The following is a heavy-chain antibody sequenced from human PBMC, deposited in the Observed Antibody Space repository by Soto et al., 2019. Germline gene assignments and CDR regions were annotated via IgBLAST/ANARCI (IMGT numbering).Heavy chain of an antibody. V-gene: IGHV3-30-3*01. CDR2: ISYAGNNK. J-gene: IGHJ5*02. Sequence: QVQLVESGGGVVQPGRSLRLSCAASGFTFSSYAMHWVRQAPVKGLEWVTVISYAGNNKYYADYVKGRFTISRDNSKITLYLQINSLITKDTLVYYCARAQQTTVTSPLADPTGQGTLVIVST. CDR3: ARAQQTTVTSPLADP. CDR1: GFTFSSYA. D-gene: IGHD4-17*01.